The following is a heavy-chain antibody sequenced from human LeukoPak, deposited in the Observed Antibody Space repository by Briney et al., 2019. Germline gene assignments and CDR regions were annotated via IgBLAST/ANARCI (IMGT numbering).Heavy chain of an antibody. CDR1: GFTFSSYA. D-gene: IGHD3-22*01. J-gene: IGHJ4*02. CDR3: AKDRPNYHESNGHYYRRDGDY. Sequence: GGSLRLSCAASGFTFSSYAMSWVRQAPGKGLEWVSSVSSSGDRTFYADSVKDRFTISRDNSKNTLYLQMSRLRAADTAVYYCAKDRPNYHESNGHYYRRDGDYWGQGTLVTVSS. V-gene: IGHV3-23*01. CDR2: VSSSGDRT.